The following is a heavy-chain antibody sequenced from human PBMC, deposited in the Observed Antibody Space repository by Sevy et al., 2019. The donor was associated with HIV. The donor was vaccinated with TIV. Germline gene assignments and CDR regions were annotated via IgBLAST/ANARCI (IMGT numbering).Heavy chain of an antibody. CDR1: GFTVSSNY. CDR3: GGFGEGTAIQGAFDI. J-gene: IGHJ3*02. D-gene: IGHD3-10*01. Sequence: GGSLRLSCAASGFTVSSNYMSWVRQAPGKGLEWVSVIYSGGSTYYADSVKGRFTISRDNSKNTLYLQMNSLRAEDTAVYYCGGFGEGTAIQGAFDIWGQGTMVTVSS. CDR2: IYSGGST. V-gene: IGHV3-53*01.